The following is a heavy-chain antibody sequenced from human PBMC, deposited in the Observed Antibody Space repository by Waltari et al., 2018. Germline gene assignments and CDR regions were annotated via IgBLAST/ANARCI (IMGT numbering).Heavy chain of an antibody. V-gene: IGHV1-69*04. D-gene: IGHD2-15*01. Sequence: QVQLVQSVAEVKKPGSSVTVSCKASGGTFSSYAISWVRQAPGQGLEWMGGIIPILGIANYAQKFQGRVTITADESTSTAYMELSSLRSEDTAVYYCARGIVVVVAATRSDGAFDIWGQGTMVTVSS. CDR3: ARGIVVVVAATRSDGAFDI. J-gene: IGHJ3*02. CDR1: GGTFSSYA. CDR2: IIPILGIA.